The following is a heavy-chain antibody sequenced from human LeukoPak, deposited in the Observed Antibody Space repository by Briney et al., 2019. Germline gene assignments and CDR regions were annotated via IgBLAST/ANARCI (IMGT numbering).Heavy chain of an antibody. CDR2: NNGNGSTT. D-gene: IGHD2-15*01. CDR3: ARDPRNVGLAP. V-gene: IGHV3-74*01. J-gene: IGHJ5*02. CDR1: GFSLSGYW. Sequence: GGSLRLSCVASGFSLSGYWMYWVRQAPGKGLMYISRNNGNGSTTNYADVVKGRFTMSRDNVKNTLYLQMNSLRVEDAAVYYCARDPRNVGLAPWGQGTLVTVSS.